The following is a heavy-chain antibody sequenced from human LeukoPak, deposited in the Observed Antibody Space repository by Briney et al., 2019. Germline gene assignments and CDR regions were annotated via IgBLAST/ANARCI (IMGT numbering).Heavy chain of an antibody. Sequence: SETLSLTCAVSGYSISSGYYWGWIRQPPGKGLEWIGSIYHSGSTYYNPSLKSRVTTSVDTSKNQFSLKLSSVTAADTAVYYCARRRGYSSSSVDYWGQGTLVTVSS. CDR3: ARRRGYSSSSVDY. CDR2: IYHSGST. CDR1: GYSISSGYY. D-gene: IGHD6-6*01. V-gene: IGHV4-38-2*01. J-gene: IGHJ4*02.